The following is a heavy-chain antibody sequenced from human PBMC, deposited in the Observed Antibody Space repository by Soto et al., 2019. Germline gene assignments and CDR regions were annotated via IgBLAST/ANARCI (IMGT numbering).Heavy chain of an antibody. CDR3: AKDPYYYDTSGYHFDY. Sequence: QVQLVESGGGVVQPGRSLRLSCAASGFTFRNYGMHWVRQAPGKGLEWVAVVSFDGSNKYYADSVKGRFTISRDSSKNTLYLQMNSLRAEDTAVYYCAKDPYYYDTSGYHFDYWGQGTLVTVSS. D-gene: IGHD3-22*01. V-gene: IGHV3-30*18. CDR2: VSFDGSNK. CDR1: GFTFRNYG. J-gene: IGHJ4*02.